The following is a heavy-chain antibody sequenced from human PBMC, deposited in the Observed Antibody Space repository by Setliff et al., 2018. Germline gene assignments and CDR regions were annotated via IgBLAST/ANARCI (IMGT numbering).Heavy chain of an antibody. CDR1: GFTFSNYG. D-gene: IGHD2-21*02. CDR2: IWYDGSNK. CDR3: ARNWATAQHYYYGMDV. J-gene: IGHJ6*02. Sequence: PGGSLRLSCVASGFTFSNYGMHWVRQAPGKGLEWVAVIWYDGSNKYYADSVKGRFTISRDNSENTLYLQMNSLRAEDTAVYYCARNWATAQHYYYGMDVWGQGTTVTVSS. V-gene: IGHV3-33*01.